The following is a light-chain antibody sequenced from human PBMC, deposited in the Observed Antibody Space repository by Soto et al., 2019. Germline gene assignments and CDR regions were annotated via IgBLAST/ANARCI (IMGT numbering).Light chain of an antibody. J-gene: IGKJ4*01. V-gene: IGKV1-9*01. CDR1: QSISSY. CDR3: QQVKSYPRT. Sequence: DIQMTQSPSSLSASVGDRFTITCRASQSISSYLNWYQQKPGKAPKLLIYAESTLQSGVPSRFSGSGSGTRGTLTISSLQPEDFATYYCQQVKSYPRTFGGGTKVDIK. CDR2: AES.